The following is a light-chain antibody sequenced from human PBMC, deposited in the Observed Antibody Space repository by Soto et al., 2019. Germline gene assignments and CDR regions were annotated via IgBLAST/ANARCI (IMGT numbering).Light chain of an antibody. J-gene: IGKJ1*01. CDR3: QQYGTPPWT. Sequence: EIVLTQSPGTLSLSPGERATLSCRASQNVANNYLAWFRQKPGQTPRLLIYGASSRAAGIPDRFSGSGSGTDFTLTISRLEPEDFAVFYCQQYGTPPWTFGQGTKVDIK. CDR1: QNVANNY. CDR2: GAS. V-gene: IGKV3-20*01.